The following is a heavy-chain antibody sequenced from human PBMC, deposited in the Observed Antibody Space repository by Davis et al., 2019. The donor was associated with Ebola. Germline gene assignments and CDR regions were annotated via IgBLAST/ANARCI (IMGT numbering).Heavy chain of an antibody. CDR2: IYYSGST. D-gene: IGHD1-26*01. CDR1: GGSISSSSYY. J-gene: IGHJ4*02. V-gene: IGHV4-39*07. Sequence: MPSETLSLTCTVSGGSISSSSYYWGWIRQPPEKGLEWIATIYYSGSTYYNPSLKSRVTISVDTSKNQFSLKLSSVTAADTAVYYCAREWELLSYYFDYWGQGTLVTVSS. CDR3: AREWELLSYYFDY.